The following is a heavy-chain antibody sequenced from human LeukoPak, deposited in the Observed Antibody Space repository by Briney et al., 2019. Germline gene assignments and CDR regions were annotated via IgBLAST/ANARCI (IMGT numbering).Heavy chain of an antibody. J-gene: IGHJ4*02. Sequence: PSGTLSLTCGVSGGSIITTNWWSWVSQPPAKGLEWIGEVHLNGATNYNPSLESRVSMSIDKSKNQLSLKLSSVTAADTATYYCTRESGAFSPFGFRGQGTLVTVSS. D-gene: IGHD1-26*01. V-gene: IGHV4-4*02. CDR2: VHLNGAT. CDR1: GGSIITTNW. CDR3: TRESGAFSPFGF.